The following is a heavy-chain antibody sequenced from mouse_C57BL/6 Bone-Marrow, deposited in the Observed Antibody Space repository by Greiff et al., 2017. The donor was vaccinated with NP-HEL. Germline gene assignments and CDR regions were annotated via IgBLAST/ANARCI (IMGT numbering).Heavy chain of an antibody. J-gene: IGHJ3*01. CDR2: IDPSDSYT. Sequence: QVQLKQPGAELVMPGASVKLSCKASGYTFTSYWMHWVKQRPGQGLEWIGEIDPSDSYTNYNQKFKGKSTLTVDKSSSTAYMQLSSLTSEDSAVYYCARSPYYYGSSYGAYWGQGTLVTVSA. D-gene: IGHD1-1*01. CDR3: ARSPYYYGSSYGAY. CDR1: GYTFTSYW. V-gene: IGHV1-69*01.